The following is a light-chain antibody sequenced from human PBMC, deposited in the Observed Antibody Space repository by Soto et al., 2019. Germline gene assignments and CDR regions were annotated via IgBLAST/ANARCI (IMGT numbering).Light chain of an antibody. J-gene: IGKJ1*01. CDR2: GAF. CDR1: QNVSSSY. V-gene: IGKV3-15*01. CDR3: QQYNDWPLT. Sequence: EIVLTQSPGTLSLSPGERATLSCRASQNVSSSYLAWYQQKPGQAPSLLIYGAFTRATGIPARFSGTGSGTEFTLTISSLQSEDFALYYCQQYNDWPLTFGQGTKVDIK.